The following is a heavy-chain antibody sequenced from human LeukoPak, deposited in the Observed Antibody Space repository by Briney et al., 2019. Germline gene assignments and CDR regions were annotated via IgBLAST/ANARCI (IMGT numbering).Heavy chain of an antibody. CDR2: INPNSGGT. V-gene: IGHV1-2*02. Sequence: ASVKVSCKASGYTFTGYYMHWVRQAPGQGLEWMGWINPNSGGTNYAQKFQGRVTMTRDTSISTAYMELSRLRSDDTAVYYCARELGRGSSGYYPLDYWGQGTLVTVSS. CDR1: GYTFTGYY. CDR3: ARELGRGSSGYYPLDY. D-gene: IGHD3-22*01. J-gene: IGHJ4*02.